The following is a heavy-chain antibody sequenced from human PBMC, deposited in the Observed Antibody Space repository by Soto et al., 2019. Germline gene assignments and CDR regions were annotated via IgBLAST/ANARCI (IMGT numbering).Heavy chain of an antibody. CDR2: ISSSSSYI. D-gene: IGHD3-3*01. Sequence: RRLSCAASGFTFSSYSMNWVRQAPGKGLEWVSSISSSSSYIYYADSVKGRFTISRDNAKNSLYLQMNSLRAEDTAVYYCALGYYDFWSGRRAEYFQHWGQGTLVTVSS. J-gene: IGHJ1*01. CDR1: GFTFSSYS. V-gene: IGHV3-21*01. CDR3: ALGYYDFWSGRRAEYFQH.